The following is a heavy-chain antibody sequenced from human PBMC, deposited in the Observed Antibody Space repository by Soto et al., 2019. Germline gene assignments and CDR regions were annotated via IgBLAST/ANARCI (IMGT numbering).Heavy chain of an antibody. D-gene: IGHD6-19*01. CDR2: IYSGGST. J-gene: IGHJ6*02. Sequence: GGSLRLSCAASGFTVSSNYMSWVRQAPGKGLEWVSVIYSGGSTYYADSVKGRFTISRDNSKNTLYLQMNSMRAEDTAVYYCARAPPQRIAVAGTRGKYYYYGMDVWGQGTTVTVSS. CDR3: ARAPPQRIAVAGTRGKYYYYGMDV. V-gene: IGHV3-66*01. CDR1: GFTVSSNY.